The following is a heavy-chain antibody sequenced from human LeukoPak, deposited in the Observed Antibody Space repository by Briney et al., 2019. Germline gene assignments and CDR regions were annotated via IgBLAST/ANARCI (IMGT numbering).Heavy chain of an antibody. CDR1: GGSISSYY. D-gene: IGHD4-17*01. J-gene: IGHJ3*02. Sequence: SETLSLTCTVSGGSISSYYWSWIRQPPGKGLEWNGYIYYSGSTNYEPSLKSRVTISVDTSKNQFSLKLSSVTAADTAVYYCARDLLDGDYAYDAFDIWGQGTMVTVSS. CDR3: ARDLLDGDYAYDAFDI. CDR2: IYYSGST. V-gene: IGHV4-59*01.